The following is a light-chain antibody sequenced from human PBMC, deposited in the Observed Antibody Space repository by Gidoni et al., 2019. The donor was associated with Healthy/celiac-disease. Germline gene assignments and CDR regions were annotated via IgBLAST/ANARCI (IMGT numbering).Light chain of an antibody. CDR1: QSVSSSY. J-gene: IGKJ1*01. CDR3: QQYSSSPQT. Sequence: IVLSQSPGTLSLSPGERATPSCRASQSVSSSYLAWYQQKPGPAPRLLIYGASSRATGIPGRFSGSGSGTDFTLTISRLEPEDFAVYYCQQYSSSPQTFGQGTKVEIK. V-gene: IGKV3-20*01. CDR2: GAS.